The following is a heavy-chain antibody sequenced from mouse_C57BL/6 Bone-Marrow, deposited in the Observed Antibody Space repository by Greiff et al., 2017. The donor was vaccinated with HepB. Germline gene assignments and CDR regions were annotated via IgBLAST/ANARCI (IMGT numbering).Heavy chain of an antibody. D-gene: IGHD2-4*01. CDR1: GFTFSDYG. Sequence: EVQLQQSGGGLVKPGGSLKLSCAASGFTFSDYGMHWVRQAPEKGLEWVAYISSGSSTIYYADTVKGRFTISRDNAKNTLFLQMTSLRSEDTAMYYCARGGIYYDYDEDYWGQGTTLTVSS. CDR2: ISSGSSTI. CDR3: ARGGIYYDYDEDY. V-gene: IGHV5-17*01. J-gene: IGHJ2*01.